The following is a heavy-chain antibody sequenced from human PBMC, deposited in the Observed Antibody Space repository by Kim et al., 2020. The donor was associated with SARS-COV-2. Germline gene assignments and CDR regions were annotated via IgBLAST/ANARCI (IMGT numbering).Heavy chain of an antibody. CDR1: GGSFSGYY. J-gene: IGHJ4*02. V-gene: IGHV4-34*01. CDR2: INHSGST. D-gene: IGHD3-10*01. Sequence: SETLSLTCAVYGGSFSGYYWSWIRQPPGKGLEWIGEINHSGSTNYNPSLKSRVTISVDTSKNQFSLKLSSVTTADTAVYYCARVDRSGSYLTTPGYFDYWGQGTLVTVSS. CDR3: ARVDRSGSYLTTPGYFDY.